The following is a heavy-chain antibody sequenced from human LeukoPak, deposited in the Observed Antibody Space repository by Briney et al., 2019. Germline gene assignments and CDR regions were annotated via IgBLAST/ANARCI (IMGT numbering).Heavy chain of an antibody. V-gene: IGHV3-30*18. J-gene: IGHJ5*02. Sequence: PGRSLRLSCAASGFTFCSYGMHWVRQAPGKGLEWVAVISYDGSNKYYADSVKGRFTISRDNSKNTLYLQMNSLRAEDTAVYYCAKHTTMVRGVPAFDPWGQGTLVTVSS. CDR2: ISYDGSNK. D-gene: IGHD3-10*01. CDR1: GFTFCSYG. CDR3: AKHTTMVRGVPAFDP.